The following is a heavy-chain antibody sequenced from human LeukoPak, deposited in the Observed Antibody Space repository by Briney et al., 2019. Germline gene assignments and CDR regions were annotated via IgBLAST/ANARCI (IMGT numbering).Heavy chain of an antibody. CDR3: ARAGYSYGYGY. CDR1: GGSISSYY. V-gene: IGHV4-4*07. D-gene: IGHD5-18*01. J-gene: IGHJ4*02. Sequence: SETLSLTCTVSGGSISSYYWSWIRQPAGKGLEWIGRIYTSGSTNYNPPLKSRVTISVDTSKNQFSLKLSSVTGADTAVYYCARAGYSYGYGYWGQGTLVTVSS. CDR2: IYTSGST.